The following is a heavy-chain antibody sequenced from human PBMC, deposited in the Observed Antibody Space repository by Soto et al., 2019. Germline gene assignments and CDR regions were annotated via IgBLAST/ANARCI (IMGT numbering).Heavy chain of an antibody. D-gene: IGHD3-22*01. CDR2: ISGSGGST. CDR3: AKGGPYYYDSSGYYDY. CDR1: GFTFSSYA. V-gene: IGHV3-23*01. Sequence: EVQLLESGGGLVQPGGSLRLSCAASGFTFSSYAMSWVHQAPGKGLEWVSAISGSGGSTYYADSVKGRFTISRDNSKNTLYLQMNSLRAEDTAVYYCAKGGPYYYDSSGYYDYWGQGTLVTVSS. J-gene: IGHJ4*02.